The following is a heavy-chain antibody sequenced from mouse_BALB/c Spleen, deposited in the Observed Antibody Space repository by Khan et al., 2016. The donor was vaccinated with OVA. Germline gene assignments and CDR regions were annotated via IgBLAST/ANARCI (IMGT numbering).Heavy chain of an antibody. J-gene: IGHJ1*01. CDR2: IFPGDDST. D-gene: IGHD6-1*01. Sequence: QVQLQQSGAELVKPGASVKLSCKASGYTFASYDINWVRQRPEQGLEWIGWIFPGDDSTKYNEKFKGKATLTTDKSSSTAYMQLSRLTSEDSAVYFCSRHYKGRNLCCDFDFWGAGTSVTVSS. CDR3: SRHYKGRNLCCDFDF. V-gene: IGHV1-85*01. CDR1: GYTFASYD.